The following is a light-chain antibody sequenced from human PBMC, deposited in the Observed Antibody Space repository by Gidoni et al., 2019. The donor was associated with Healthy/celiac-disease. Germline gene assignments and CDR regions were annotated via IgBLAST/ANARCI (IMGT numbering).Light chain of an antibody. Sequence: QPVVTQDPSSSVSSGGTVTLTCGLSSGSVSTSYYPSWYQQTPGQAPRTLIYRTNTRSSGVPDRFSGSSLGNKAALTITVAQADDESDYYCVLYMGSGFWVFGGGTKLTVL. CDR2: RTN. CDR1: SGSVSTSYY. V-gene: IGLV8-61*01. CDR3: VLYMGSGFWV. J-gene: IGLJ3*02.